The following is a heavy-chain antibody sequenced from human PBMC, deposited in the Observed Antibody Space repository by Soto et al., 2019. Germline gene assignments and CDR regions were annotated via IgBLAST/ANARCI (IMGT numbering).Heavy chain of an antibody. Sequence: WGSMRLSCAASGVTFSSYGMSCVRQDPGKGLEWVANIKQDGSEKYYVDSVKGRFTISRDNAKNSLYLQMNSLRAEDTAVYYCARDTLSPVYYDFWSGYYSNYYYYMDVWGKGTTVTVSS. CDR2: IKQDGSEK. D-gene: IGHD3-3*01. CDR3: ARDTLSPVYYDFWSGYYSNYYYYMDV. V-gene: IGHV3-7*01. J-gene: IGHJ6*03. CDR1: GVTFSSYG.